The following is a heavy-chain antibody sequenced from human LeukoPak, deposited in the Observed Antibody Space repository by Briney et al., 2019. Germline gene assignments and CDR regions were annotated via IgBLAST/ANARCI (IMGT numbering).Heavy chain of an antibody. V-gene: IGHV4-4*07. J-gene: IGHJ4*02. CDR1: VGFIRSYY. Sequence: SESQSLTCTLSVGFIRSYYWSSLRQPAGEGVWFIGRICSSGSTNYNPSLKSRVTMSVDTSKNQFSLKLSSVTAADTAVYYCARDLIVPVGLTGSGSYSTDYWGQGTLVSVSS. CDR3: ARDLIVPVGLTGSGSYSTDY. CDR2: ICSSGST. D-gene: IGHD3-10*01.